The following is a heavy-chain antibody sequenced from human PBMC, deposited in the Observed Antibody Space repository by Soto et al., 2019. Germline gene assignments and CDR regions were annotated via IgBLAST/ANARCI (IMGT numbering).Heavy chain of an antibody. J-gene: IGHJ4*02. CDR3: ARESIVVVTAILDY. D-gene: IGHD2-21*02. CDR2: TYYRSKWYN. Sequence: SQTLSLTCAISGDSVSSNSAAWNWIRQSPSRGLEWLGRTYYRSKWYNDYAVSAKSRITINPDTSKNQFSLQLNSRTPEDTAVYYCARESIVVVTAILDYWGQGTLVTVSS. V-gene: IGHV6-1*01. CDR1: GDSVSSNSAA.